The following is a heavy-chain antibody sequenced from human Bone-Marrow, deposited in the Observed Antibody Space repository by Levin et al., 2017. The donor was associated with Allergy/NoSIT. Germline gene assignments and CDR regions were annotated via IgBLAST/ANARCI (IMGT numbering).Heavy chain of an antibody. CDR3: AREGQQWPDVPGEYYHYGMDG. J-gene: IGHJ6*02. Sequence: ASVKVSCKTSGYSFSKYGLSWVRQAPGQGLEWMGWINTFNGITDYAQKFQDRVTMTTDTRTSTVYMEVRSLKSDDTAVYYWAREGQQWPDVPGEYYHYGMDGWGPGTTVIVSS. D-gene: IGHD6-19*01. V-gene: IGHV1-18*01. CDR1: GYSFSKYG. CDR2: INTFNGIT.